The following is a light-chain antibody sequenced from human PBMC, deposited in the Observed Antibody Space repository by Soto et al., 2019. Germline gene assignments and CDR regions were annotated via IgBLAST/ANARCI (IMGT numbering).Light chain of an antibody. Sequence: QSVLTQPPSASGTPGQSVTISCSGSNSNIGSKAVNWYQQVPGMAPKLLIYGDNQRPSGVFDRFSGSKSGTSASLAISGLQSEDEADYYCSAWDDSLNGVVFGGGTKLTVL. CDR1: NSNIGSKA. CDR2: GDN. V-gene: IGLV1-44*01. J-gene: IGLJ2*01. CDR3: SAWDDSLNGVV.